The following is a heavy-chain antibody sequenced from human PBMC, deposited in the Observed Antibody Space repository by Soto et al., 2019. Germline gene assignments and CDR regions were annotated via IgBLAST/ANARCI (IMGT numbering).Heavy chain of an antibody. CDR3: ARVPVGSGSYLVHFDY. D-gene: IGHD3-10*01. V-gene: IGHV4-31*03. J-gene: IGHJ4*02. CDR1: GGSISSGGYY. CDR2: IYYSGST. Sequence: QVQLQESGPGLVKPSQTLSLTCTVSGGSISSGGYYWSWIRQHPGKGLEWIGYIYYSGSTYYNPSLTSRVTISGDTSKNQFSLKLSSVTGADTPVYYCARVPVGSGSYLVHFDYWGQGTLVTVSS.